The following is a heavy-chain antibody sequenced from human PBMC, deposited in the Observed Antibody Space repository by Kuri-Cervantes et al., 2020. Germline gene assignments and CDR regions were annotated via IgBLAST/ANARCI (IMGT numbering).Heavy chain of an antibody. D-gene: IGHD3-22*01. CDR3: TTDSVRITMIVVVMPETFDI. V-gene: IGHV3-15*01. Sequence: GGSLRLSCAASGFTFSGYSMNWVRQAPGKGLEWVCRIKSETDGGTTDYAAPVKGRFTISRDDLKNTLYLQMNSLKTEDTAVYYCTTDSVRITMIVVVMPETFDIWGQGTMVTVSS. J-gene: IGHJ3*02. CDR1: GFTFSGYS. CDR2: IKSETDGGTT.